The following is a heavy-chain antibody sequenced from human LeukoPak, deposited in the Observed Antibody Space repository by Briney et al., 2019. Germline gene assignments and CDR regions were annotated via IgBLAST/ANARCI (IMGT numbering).Heavy chain of an antibody. Sequence: GGSLRLSCTASGFAFSSYAMSWVRQAPGVGLEWVSAIDGGGGRTWHADSVRGRFTISRDNSKNTLFMQMDSLRAEDTAVYYCAKDFYDSSGSRYDYWGQGTLVTVSS. CDR2: IDGGGGRT. CDR3: AKDFYDSSGSRYDY. D-gene: IGHD3-22*01. V-gene: IGHV3-23*01. J-gene: IGHJ4*02. CDR1: GFAFSSYA.